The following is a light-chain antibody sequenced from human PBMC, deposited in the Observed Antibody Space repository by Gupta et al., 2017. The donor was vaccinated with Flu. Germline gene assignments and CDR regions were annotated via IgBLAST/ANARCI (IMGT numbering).Light chain of an antibody. V-gene: IGLV2-14*01. CDR3: SSYTNTGTLVV. Sequence: QSALTQPASVSGSPGQSIAISCTGTSSDGGGYEYVSWYQQHPDTAPKLMIFEVSHRPSGVSDRFSGSKSGNTASLTISGLQADDEADYYCSSYTNTGTLVVFGGGTKLTVL. CDR2: EVS. CDR1: SSDGGGYEY. J-gene: IGLJ2*01.